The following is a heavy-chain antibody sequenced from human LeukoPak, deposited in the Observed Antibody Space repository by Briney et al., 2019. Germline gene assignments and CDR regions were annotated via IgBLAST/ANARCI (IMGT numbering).Heavy chain of an antibody. D-gene: IGHD6-6*01. V-gene: IGHV4-59*01. CDR2: IYYSGST. CDR1: GGSISRYY. Sequence: SETLSLTCTVSGGSISRYYWSWIRRPPGKGLEWIGYIYYSGSTNYNPSLKSRVTISVDTSKNQFSLKLSSVTAADTAVYYCARVRGTSSSGWFDPWGQGTLVTVSS. CDR3: ARVRGTSSSGWFDP. J-gene: IGHJ5*02.